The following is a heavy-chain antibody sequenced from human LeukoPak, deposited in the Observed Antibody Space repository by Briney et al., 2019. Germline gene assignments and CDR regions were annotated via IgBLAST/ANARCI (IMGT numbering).Heavy chain of an antibody. V-gene: IGHV1-69*01. CDR3: ASGGLVVPAARPHYFDY. D-gene: IGHD2-2*01. CDR1: GGTFSSYA. CDR2: IIPIFGTA. J-gene: IGHJ4*02. Sequence: GASVKVSCKASGGTFSSYAISWVRQARGQGLEWMGGIIPIFGTANYAQKFQGRVTITADESTSTAYMELSSLRSEDTAVYYCASGGLVVPAARPHYFDYWGQGTLVTVSS.